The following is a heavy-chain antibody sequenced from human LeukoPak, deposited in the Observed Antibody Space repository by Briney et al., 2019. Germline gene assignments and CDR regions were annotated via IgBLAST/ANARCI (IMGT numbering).Heavy chain of an antibody. V-gene: IGHV5-51*01. CDR3: ARWGSDAFDI. Sequence: GESLKISCKGSGYSFTNSWIGWVRQMPGKGLEWMGIIYPGDSDTRYSPSFQGQVTMSADKSISNAYLQWSSLKASDTAMYYCARWGSDAFDIWGQGTMVTVSS. CDR2: IYPGDSDT. CDR1: GYSFTNSW. J-gene: IGHJ3*02. D-gene: IGHD3-16*01.